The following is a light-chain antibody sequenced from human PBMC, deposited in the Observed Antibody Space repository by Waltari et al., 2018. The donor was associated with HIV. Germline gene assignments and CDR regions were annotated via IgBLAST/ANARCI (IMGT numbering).Light chain of an antibody. CDR2: EVS. Sequence: QSALTQPPSASGPPGQSVTISCTGTSGDIGRYDFVSWYQFHPDKVPRLIIYEVSKRPSGVPARFSGSKSGNTASLTVSGLQTDDEADYYCSSYASNNTFVVFGGGTKLTVL. CDR1: SGDIGRYDF. J-gene: IGLJ2*01. CDR3: SSYASNNTFVV. V-gene: IGLV2-8*01.